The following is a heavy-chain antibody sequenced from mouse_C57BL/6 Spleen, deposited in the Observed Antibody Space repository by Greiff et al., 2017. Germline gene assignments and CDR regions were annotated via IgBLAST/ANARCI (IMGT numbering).Heavy chain of an antibody. Sequence: VQLQQPGAELVKPGASVKLSCKASGYTFTSYWMHWVKQRPGQGLEWIGMIHPNSGSTNYNEKFKSKATLTVDKSSSTAYMQLSSLTSEDSAVYYCARAAPITTVVATGYFDYWGQGTTLTVSS. J-gene: IGHJ2*01. CDR2: IHPNSGST. CDR1: GYTFTSYW. V-gene: IGHV1-64*01. D-gene: IGHD1-1*01. CDR3: ARAAPITTVVATGYFDY.